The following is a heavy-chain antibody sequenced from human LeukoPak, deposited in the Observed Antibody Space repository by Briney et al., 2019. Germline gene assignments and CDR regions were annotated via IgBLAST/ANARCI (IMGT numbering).Heavy chain of an antibody. CDR3: ARTISSPYSSGWYLTTYYYYYYMDV. D-gene: IGHD6-19*01. J-gene: IGHJ6*03. V-gene: IGHV3-66*01. CDR2: IYSGGST. CDR1: GFTVSSNY. Sequence: GGSLRLSCAASGFTVSSNYMSWVRQAPGKGLEWVSVIYSGGSTYYADSVKGRFTISRDNSKNTLYLQMNSLRAEDTAVYYCARTISSPYSSGWYLTTYYYYYYMDVWGKGTTVTISS.